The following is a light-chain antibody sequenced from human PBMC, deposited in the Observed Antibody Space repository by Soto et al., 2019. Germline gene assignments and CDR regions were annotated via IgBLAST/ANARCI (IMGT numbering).Light chain of an antibody. CDR3: QQYYSYLRT. CDR1: QSISSY. CDR2: AAS. Sequence: DIQMTQSPSSLSASVGDRVTITCRASQSISSYLAWYQQKPGKAPKLLIYAASTLQSGVPSRFSGSGSGTDFTLTISCLQSEDFATYYCQQYYSYLRTFGQGTKVEIK. J-gene: IGKJ1*01. V-gene: IGKV1-9*01.